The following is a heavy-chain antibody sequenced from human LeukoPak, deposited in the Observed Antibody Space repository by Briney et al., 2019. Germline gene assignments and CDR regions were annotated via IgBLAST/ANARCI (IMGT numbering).Heavy chain of an antibody. CDR1: GGSISSYH. CDR2: IHYSGST. Sequence: PSETLSLTCTVSGGSISSYHWSWIRQPPGKGLEWIGYIHYSGSTNYNPSLKSRITMSVDTSKNEFSLKLTPVTAADTAVFYCVRKGSSGFDYWGQGTLVTDSS. J-gene: IGHJ4*02. CDR3: VRKGSSGFDY. V-gene: IGHV4-59*08. D-gene: IGHD3-10*01.